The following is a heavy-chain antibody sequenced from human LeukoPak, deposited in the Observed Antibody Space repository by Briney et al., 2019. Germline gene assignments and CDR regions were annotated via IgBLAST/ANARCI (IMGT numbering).Heavy chain of an antibody. D-gene: IGHD3-22*01. CDR3: ARDSMDHYDSSDYSPFSY. Sequence: PGGSLRLSCAASGFTFSSYGMHWVRQAPGKGLEWVAGIYYDGSHKYYVDSVKGRFTISRDNSKNMLNLQMDSLRAEDTAVYYCARDSMDHYDSSDYSPFSYWGQGTLVTVSS. CDR2: IYYDGSHK. V-gene: IGHV3-33*08. CDR1: GFTFSSYG. J-gene: IGHJ4*02.